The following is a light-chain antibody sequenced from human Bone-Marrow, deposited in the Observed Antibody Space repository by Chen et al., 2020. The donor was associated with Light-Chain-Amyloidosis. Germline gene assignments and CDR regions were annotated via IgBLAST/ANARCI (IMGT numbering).Light chain of an antibody. Sequence: QSALTQPASVSGSPGQSITISCTGTRSDVGGDNHVSWYQQHPDKAPKLMIYEVNNRPSWVHDRFSGSKSDNTASLTISGLKTEDEADYFCSSYTITNTLVFGSGTRVTVL. V-gene: IGLV2-14*01. CDR1: RSDVGGDNH. CDR2: EVN. CDR3: SSYTITNTLV. J-gene: IGLJ1*01.